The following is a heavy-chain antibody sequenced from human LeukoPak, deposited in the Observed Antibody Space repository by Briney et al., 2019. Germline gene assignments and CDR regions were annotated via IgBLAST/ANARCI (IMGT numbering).Heavy chain of an antibody. CDR1: GFTFSSYT. J-gene: IGHJ6*03. Sequence: GGSLRLSCAASGFTFSSYTMNWVRQAPGKGLEWVSSISSSSSYKYYADSVKGRFTISRDNAKNSLYLQMNSLRAEDTAVYYCARDGPEYSSSWYAARYYYYMDVWGNGTTVTISS. CDR2: ISSSSSYK. V-gene: IGHV3-21*01. CDR3: ARDGPEYSSSWYAARYYYYMDV. D-gene: IGHD6-13*01.